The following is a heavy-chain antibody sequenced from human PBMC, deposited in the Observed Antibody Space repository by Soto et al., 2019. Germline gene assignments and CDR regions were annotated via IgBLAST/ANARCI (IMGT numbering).Heavy chain of an antibody. Sequence: GGSLRLSCAASGFTFSSYGMHWVRQAPGKGLEWVAVISYDGSNKYYADSVKGRFTISRDNSKNTLYLQMNSLRAEDTAVYYCAKDQFWSGYYMPIYYYYGMDVWGQGTTVTVSS. CDR3: AKDQFWSGYYMPIYYYYGMDV. D-gene: IGHD3-3*01. CDR2: ISYDGSNK. J-gene: IGHJ6*02. CDR1: GFTFSSYG. V-gene: IGHV3-30*18.